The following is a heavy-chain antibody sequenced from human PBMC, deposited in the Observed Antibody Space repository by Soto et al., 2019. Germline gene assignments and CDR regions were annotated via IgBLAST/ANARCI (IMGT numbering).Heavy chain of an antibody. V-gene: IGHV3-30*18. J-gene: IGHJ4*02. CDR1: GLTFSTYG. D-gene: IGHD3-22*01. CDR3: AKEQLAMTVVVADYFDS. CDR2: ISYDGGSK. Sequence: PGXSLGLACAASGLTFSTYGIHWVIQAPGKGLEWVALISYDGGSKYYGDSVKGRFIISRDNSHNTVSLQMNSLRADETAVYFCAKEQLAMTVVVADYFDSWGQGTLVTVSS.